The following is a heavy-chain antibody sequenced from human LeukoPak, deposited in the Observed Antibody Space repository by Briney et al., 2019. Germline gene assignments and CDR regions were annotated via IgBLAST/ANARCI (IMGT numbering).Heavy chain of an antibody. D-gene: IGHD6-19*01. V-gene: IGHV1-2*02. CDR2: INPNSGGT. Sequence: PRASVKVSCKASGYTFTGYYMHWVRQAPGQGLEWMGWINPNSGGTNYAQKFQGRVTMTRDTSISTAYMELSRLRSDDTAVYYCARVRGRIAVAGNPYYFDYWGQGTLVTVSS. CDR3: ARVRGRIAVAGNPYYFDY. CDR1: GYTFTGYY. J-gene: IGHJ4*02.